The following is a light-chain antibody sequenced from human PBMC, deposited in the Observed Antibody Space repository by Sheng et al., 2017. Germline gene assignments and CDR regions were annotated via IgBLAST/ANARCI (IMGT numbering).Light chain of an antibody. CDR1: SSDIGAYNL. V-gene: IGLV2-23*01. J-gene: IGLJ1*01. Sequence: QSALTQPASVSGSPGQSITISCTGTSSDIGAYNLVSWYQQYPGKAPKLIIYDAGQRPSGVSNRFSGSTSGNRASLTISGLQTEDEADYYCCSYAGGFSFVFGTGTQVFVL. CDR3: CSYAGGFSFV. CDR2: DAG.